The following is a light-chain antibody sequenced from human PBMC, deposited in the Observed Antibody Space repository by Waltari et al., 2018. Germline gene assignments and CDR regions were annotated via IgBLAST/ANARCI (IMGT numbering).Light chain of an antibody. CDR1: SGHSSNI. Sequence: QLVLTQSPSASASLGASVRLTCTLDSGHSSNITALHPQKPDEGPRDLMKVNSDDRHSKGAAIPDRFSCSGSWAERYLTISRVQSEDEADYYCQTGGHGTWVFGGGTKLTVL. CDR2: VNSDDRH. CDR3: QTGGHGTWV. J-gene: IGLJ3*02. V-gene: IGLV4-69*01.